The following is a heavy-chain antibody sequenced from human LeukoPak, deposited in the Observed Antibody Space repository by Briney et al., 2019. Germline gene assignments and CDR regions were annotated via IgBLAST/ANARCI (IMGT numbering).Heavy chain of an antibody. Sequence: ASVKVSCKASGYTLASYGISWVRQAPGQGLEWMGRINPNSGGTNYAQKFQGSVTMTRDTSISTAYMELSRLRFDDKAVYYCARDLGSGKAAGTAKFHYYYDYYMDVWGKGTTVTVSS. J-gene: IGHJ6*03. CDR3: ARDLGSGKAAGTAKFHYYYDYYMDV. V-gene: IGHV1-2*02. CDR2: INPNSGGT. D-gene: IGHD6-13*01. CDR1: GYTLASYG.